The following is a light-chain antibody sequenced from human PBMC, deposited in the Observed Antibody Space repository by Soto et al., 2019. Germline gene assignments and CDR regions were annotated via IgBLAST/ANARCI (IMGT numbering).Light chain of an antibody. Sequence: QSALTQPASVSGSPGQSITISCTGTSSDVGNYNLVSWYQQHPGEAPKLLIYEGSKRPSGVSNRFSGSKFGNTASLTISGLQAEDEVDYYCYSYAGDSTGVFGGGTKLTVL. V-gene: IGLV2-23*01. CDR2: EGS. J-gene: IGLJ3*02. CDR1: SSDVGNYNL. CDR3: YSYAGDSTGV.